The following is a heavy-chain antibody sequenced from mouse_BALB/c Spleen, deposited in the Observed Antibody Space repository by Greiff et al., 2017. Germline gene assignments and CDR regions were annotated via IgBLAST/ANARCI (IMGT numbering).Heavy chain of an antibody. CDR3: ARGVITTVVAHWYFDD. CDR2: INPSNGRT. J-gene: IGHJ1*01. V-gene: IGHV1S81*02. CDR1: GYTFTSYW. D-gene: IGHD1-1*01. Sequence: QVQLQQPGAELVKPGASVKLSCKASGYTFTSYWMHWVKQRPGQGLEWIGEINPSNGRTNYNEKFKSKATLTVDKSSSTAYMQLSSLTSEDSAVYYGARGVITTVVAHWYFDDWGAGTTVTVSS.